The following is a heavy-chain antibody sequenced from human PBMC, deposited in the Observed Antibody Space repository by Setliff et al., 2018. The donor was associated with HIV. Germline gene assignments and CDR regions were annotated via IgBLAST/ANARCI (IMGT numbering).Heavy chain of an antibody. CDR3: MRGRSITIFGVAYFDF. D-gene: IGHD3-3*01. J-gene: IGHJ4*02. Sequence: PSETLSLTCAVSGYSISTAYYWGWIRQPPGKGLEWIGGVYPSGTTYYNPSLKSRVTISVDMSNNQFSLKVTTVTAADTAVYYCMRGRSITIFGVAYFDFWGQGTQVTVSS. V-gene: IGHV4-38-2*01. CDR1: GYSISTAYY. CDR2: VYPSGTT.